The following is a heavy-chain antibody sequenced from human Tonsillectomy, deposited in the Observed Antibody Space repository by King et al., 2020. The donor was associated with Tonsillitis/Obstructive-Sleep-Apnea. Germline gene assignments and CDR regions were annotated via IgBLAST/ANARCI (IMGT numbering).Heavy chain of an antibody. CDR2: INTNTGNP. CDR3: ARGETKTGTTSLGFDP. Sequence: QLVQSGSELKKPGASVKVSCKASGYTFTNYAMNWVRQAPGQGLEWMGWINTNTGNPTYAQGFTGRFVFSLDTSVSTAYLQISSLKSEDTAVYYCARGETKTGTTSLGFDPWGQGTLVTVSS. J-gene: IGHJ5*02. CDR1: GYTFTNYA. V-gene: IGHV7-4-1*02. D-gene: IGHD1-7*01.